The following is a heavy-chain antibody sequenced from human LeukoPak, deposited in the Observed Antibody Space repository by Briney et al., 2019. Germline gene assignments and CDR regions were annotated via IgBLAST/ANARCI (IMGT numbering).Heavy chain of an antibody. J-gene: IGHJ4*02. CDR1: GGSISSSSYY. V-gene: IGHV4-39*01. CDR3: ARHRSYDYVWGSYRPNGGVFDY. Sequence: KASETLSLTCTVSGGSISSSSYYWGWIRQPPGKGLEWIGSIYYSGSTYYNPSLKSRITISVDTSKNQFSLKLSSVTAADTAVYYCARHRSYDYVWGSYRPNGGVFDYWGQGTLVTVSS. D-gene: IGHD3-16*02. CDR2: IYYSGST.